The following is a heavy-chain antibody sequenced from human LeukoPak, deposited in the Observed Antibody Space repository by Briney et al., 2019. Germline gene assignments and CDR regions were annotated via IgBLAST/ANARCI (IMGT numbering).Heavy chain of an antibody. CDR1: GYTFTSYG. CDR2: INAGNGNT. CDR3: ARMGYYYDSSGYYQYFDY. Sequence: GASVKVSCKASGYTFTSYGISWVRQAPGQGLEWMGWINAGNGNTKYSQKFQGRVTITRDTSASTAYMELSSLRSEDTAVYYCARMGYYYDSSGYYQYFDYWGQGTLVTVSS. D-gene: IGHD3-22*01. J-gene: IGHJ4*02. V-gene: IGHV1-3*01.